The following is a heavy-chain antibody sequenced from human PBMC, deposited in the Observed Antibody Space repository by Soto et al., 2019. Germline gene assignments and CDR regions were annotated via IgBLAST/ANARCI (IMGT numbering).Heavy chain of an antibody. CDR2: MNPNSGNT. J-gene: IGHJ4*02. Sequence: QVQLVRSGAEVKKPGASVKVSCKASGYTFTSYDINWVRQATGQGLEWMGWMNPNSGNTGFAQKFQGRVTMTRNTSISTANMELSSLRSEDTAVYYCAGGRHIVGATIAGYWGQGTLVTVSS. V-gene: IGHV1-8*01. D-gene: IGHD1-26*01. CDR1: GYTFTSYD. CDR3: AGGRHIVGATIAGY.